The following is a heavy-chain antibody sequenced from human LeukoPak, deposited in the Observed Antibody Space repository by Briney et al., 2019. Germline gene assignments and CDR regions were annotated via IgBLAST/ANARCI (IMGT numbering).Heavy chain of an antibody. CDR1: GGSFSGYY. J-gene: IGHJ6*02. CDR2: INHSGST. V-gene: IGHV4-34*01. D-gene: IGHD1-26*01. CDR3: ARDLRELLYLYYYYYGMDV. Sequence: PSETLSLTCAVYGGSFSGYYWSWIRQPPGKGLEWIGEINHSGSTNYNPSLKSRVTISVDTSKNQFSLKLSSVTAADTAVYYCARDLRELLYLYYYYYGMDVWGQGTTVTVSS.